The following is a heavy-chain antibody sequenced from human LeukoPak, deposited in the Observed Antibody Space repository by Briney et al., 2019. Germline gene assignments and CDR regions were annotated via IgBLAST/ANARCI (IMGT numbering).Heavy chain of an antibody. J-gene: IGHJ4*02. CDR2: IWYDGSNK. V-gene: IGHV3-33*06. CDR1: GFTFSSNG. Sequence: GGSLRLSCAASGFTFSSNGMHWVRQAPGKGLEWVAVIWYDGSNKYYADSVKGRFTISRDNSKNTLYLQMNSLRAEATAVYYCAKDIRGYSYGPFDYWGQGTLVTVSS. D-gene: IGHD5-18*01. CDR3: AKDIRGYSYGPFDY.